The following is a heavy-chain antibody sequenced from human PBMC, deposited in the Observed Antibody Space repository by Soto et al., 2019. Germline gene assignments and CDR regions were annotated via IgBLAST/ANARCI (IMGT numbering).Heavy chain of an antibody. D-gene: IGHD2-2*01. CDR2: ISYDGSNK. CDR1: EFTFSTYG. Sequence: QSGGSLRLSCAASEFTFSTYGMHWVRQAPGKGLEWVAVISYDGSNKYYADSVKGRFTISRDNSKNTLYLQINSLRVEDTAVYFCARDAGGFMPVDYWGQGTLVTVSS. J-gene: IGHJ4*02. CDR3: ARDAGGFMPVDY. V-gene: IGHV3-30*03.